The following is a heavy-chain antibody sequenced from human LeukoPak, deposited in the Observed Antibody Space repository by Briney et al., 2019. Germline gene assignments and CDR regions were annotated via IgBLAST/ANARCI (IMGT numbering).Heavy chain of an antibody. V-gene: IGHV3-21*01. CDR2: ISSSSSYI. CDR1: GFTFSSHS. J-gene: IGHJ4*02. D-gene: IGHD3-16*01. CDR3: ARDAPLGD. Sequence: GGSLRLSCAASGFTFSSHSMNWARQAPGKGLEWVSSISSSSSYIYYADSVKGRFTISRDNAKNSLYLQMNSLRAGDTAVYYCARDAPLGDWGQGTLVTVSS.